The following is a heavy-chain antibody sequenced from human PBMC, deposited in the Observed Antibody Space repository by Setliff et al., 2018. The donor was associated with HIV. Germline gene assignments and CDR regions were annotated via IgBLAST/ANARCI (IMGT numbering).Heavy chain of an antibody. CDR3: ARQGGYNSPLMV. CDR1: GVSISNYY. CDR2: IFDSGTT. V-gene: IGHV4-59*08. D-gene: IGHD3-10*01. J-gene: IGHJ4*02. Sequence: PSETLSLTCTVSGVSISNYYWNWIRQPPGKGLEWIGYIFDSGTTKYDPSVTSRVTISVDASKNQFFLQLISVTAADTAVYYCARQGGYNSPLMVWGQGKLVTVSS.